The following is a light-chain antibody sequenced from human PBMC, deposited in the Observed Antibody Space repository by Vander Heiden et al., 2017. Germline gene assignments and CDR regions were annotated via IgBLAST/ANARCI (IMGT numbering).Light chain of an antibody. J-gene: IGLJ2*01. CDR2: YDD. CDR3: AAWDDSLNGEV. CDR1: SSTIGNNA. Sequence: QSVLTPPPSVSEAPRQRVTISCSGSSSTIGNNAVNWYQQLPGKDPKLLIYYDDLLPSGVSDRFSGAKSGTSASLAISGLQSEDEADYYCAAWDDSLNGEVCGGGTKLTVL. V-gene: IGLV1-36*01.